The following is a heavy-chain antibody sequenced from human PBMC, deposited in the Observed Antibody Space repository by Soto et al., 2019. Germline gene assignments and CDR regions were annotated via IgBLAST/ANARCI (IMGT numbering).Heavy chain of an antibody. Sequence: GGSLRLSCAASGFTFSSYAMSWVRQAPGKGLEWVSAVGTGGTAYYADSVKGRFTISRENAKNSLYLQMNSLRAGDTAVYYCARASSSSLYYYYGMDVWGQGTTVTVSS. CDR1: GFTFSSYA. D-gene: IGHD6-13*01. CDR2: VGTGGTA. J-gene: IGHJ6*02. V-gene: IGHV3-13*01. CDR3: ARASSSSLYYYYGMDV.